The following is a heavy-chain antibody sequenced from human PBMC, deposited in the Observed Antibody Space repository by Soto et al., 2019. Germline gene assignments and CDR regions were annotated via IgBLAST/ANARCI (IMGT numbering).Heavy chain of an antibody. D-gene: IGHD2-15*01. CDR3: TRACSGGSCYSTSDFDY. J-gene: IGHJ4*02. CDR2: IRNRPNSYAT. CDR1: GFRFTGSA. Sequence: EVVLVESGGGLVQPGGSLKLSCAASGFRFTGSAIHWVRQAPGKGLEWVGLIRNRPNSYATAYAESLKGRVTISRDDSRNTSYRQVKRLKSEDTAVYFCTRACSGGSCYSTSDFDYWGQGTLVTVSS. V-gene: IGHV3-73*02.